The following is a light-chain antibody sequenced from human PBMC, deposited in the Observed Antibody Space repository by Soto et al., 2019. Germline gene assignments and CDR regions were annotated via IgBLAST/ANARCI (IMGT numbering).Light chain of an antibody. CDR2: AAS. J-gene: IGKJ5*01. V-gene: IGKV1-8*01. CDR3: QQYYSYPFG. Sequence: AIRMTQSPSSFSASTGDRVTITCRASQGISSYLAWYQQKPGKAPKLLIYAASPLQSGVPSRFSGSGSGTDFTLTISCLQSEDFATYYCQQYYSYPFGFGQGTRLEIK. CDR1: QGISSY.